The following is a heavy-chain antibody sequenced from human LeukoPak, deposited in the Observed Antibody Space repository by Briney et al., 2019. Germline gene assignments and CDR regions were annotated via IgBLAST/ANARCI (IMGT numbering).Heavy chain of an antibody. V-gene: IGHV3-66*01. CDR1: GFTASANY. CDR3: ARASGPIKKNRFDQ. CDR2: IYSGGST. J-gene: IGHJ4*02. D-gene: IGHD1-26*01. Sequence: GGSLRLSCAASGFTASANYMSWVRQAPGKGLEGVSVIYSGGSTYYADSVKGRFTISRDNYKNTLFLQMHSLSAEATAVYYCARASGPIKKNRFDQWGQGTLVTVSS.